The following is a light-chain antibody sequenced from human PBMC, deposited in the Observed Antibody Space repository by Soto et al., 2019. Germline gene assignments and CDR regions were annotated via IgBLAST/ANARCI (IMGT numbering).Light chain of an antibody. CDR1: QDISNY. Sequence: DIQMTQSPSSLSASVGDRVTITCQASQDISNYLNWYQQKPGQAPKLLIYDASNLERGVPSRFSGSGSGTDFTFTISSLQPEDIATYYCQQCDNLPLTFGGGTKVAMK. V-gene: IGKV1-33*01. CDR3: QQCDNLPLT. CDR2: DAS. J-gene: IGKJ4*01.